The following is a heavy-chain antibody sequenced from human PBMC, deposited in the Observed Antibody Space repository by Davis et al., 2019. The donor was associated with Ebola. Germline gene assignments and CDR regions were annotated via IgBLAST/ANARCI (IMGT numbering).Heavy chain of an antibody. V-gene: IGHV5-51*01. D-gene: IGHD6-19*01. J-gene: IGHJ6*02. CDR3: ARGAAGHLYYYYGMDV. CDR2: IYPGDSDT. Sequence: KVSCKGSGYSFTSYCIGWVRQTPGKGLEWMGIIYPGDSDTRYSPSFQGQVTISADKSISTAYLQWSSLKASDTAMYYCARGAAGHLYYYYGMDVWGQGTTVTVSS. CDR1: GYSFTSYC.